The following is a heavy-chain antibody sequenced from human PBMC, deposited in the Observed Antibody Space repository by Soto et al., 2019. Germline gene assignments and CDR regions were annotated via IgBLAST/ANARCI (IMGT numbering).Heavy chain of an antibody. J-gene: IGHJ5*01. Sequence: QVQLQESGPGLVKPSQTLALTCTVSGRPVSSGGYYWTWIRQFPGKGLEWIGYIYHIGSPSYNPSPKSRHYISLDASKNQFSLNLASVTAADTAIYYCVRERALASSGHWFDSWGQGTLVTVSS. D-gene: IGHD6-19*01. CDR1: GRPVSSGGYY. CDR2: IYHIGSP. CDR3: VRERALASSGHWFDS. V-gene: IGHV4-31*03.